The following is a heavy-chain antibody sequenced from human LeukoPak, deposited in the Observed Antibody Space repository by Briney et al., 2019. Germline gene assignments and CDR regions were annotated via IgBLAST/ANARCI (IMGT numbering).Heavy chain of an antibody. J-gene: IGHJ6*02. Sequence: PSETLSLTCTVSGGSISSSSYYWGWIRQPPGKGLEWIGSIYYSGSTYYNPSLKSRVTISVDTSKNQFSLKLSSVTAADTAVYYCARGSVVPAAMDVWGQGTTVTVSS. CDR1: GGSISSSSYY. CDR2: IYYSGST. D-gene: IGHD2-2*01. V-gene: IGHV4-39*01. CDR3: ARGSVVPAAMDV.